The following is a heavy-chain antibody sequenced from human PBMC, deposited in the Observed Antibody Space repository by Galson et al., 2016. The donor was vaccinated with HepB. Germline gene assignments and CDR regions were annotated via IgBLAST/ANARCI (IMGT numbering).Heavy chain of an antibody. CDR1: GFSLTTTNKVA. CDR3: AHYDYRSSSGHNY. Sequence: PALVKPTQTLTLTCSLSGFSLTTTNKVAVSWIRQPPGKALEWLALIYWDDDTRYSPSLKSRLAITRDASKNQVVLTMTNMDPEDHATYFCAHYDYRSSSGHNYWGQGALVIVS. CDR2: IYWDDDT. J-gene: IGHJ4*02. D-gene: IGHD6-6*01. V-gene: IGHV2-5*02.